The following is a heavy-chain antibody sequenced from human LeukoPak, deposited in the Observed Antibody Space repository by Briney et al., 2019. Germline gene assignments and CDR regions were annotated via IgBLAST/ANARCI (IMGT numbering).Heavy chain of an antibody. V-gene: IGHV3-23*01. CDR2: VTGSTYST. CDR1: GFTFSAYG. D-gene: IGHD1-14*01. Sequence: GGSLRLSCAASGFTFSAYGMSWVRQAPGMGLEWVSAVTGSTYSTYYADSVRGRFTISRDNSKNTLYLQMNSLRAEDTAVYYCAKKYNTGLDPWGQGTLVTVSS. CDR3: AKKYNTGLDP. J-gene: IGHJ5*02.